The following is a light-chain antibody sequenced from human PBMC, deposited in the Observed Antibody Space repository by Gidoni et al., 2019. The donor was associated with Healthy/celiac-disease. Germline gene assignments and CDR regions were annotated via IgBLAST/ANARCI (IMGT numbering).Light chain of an antibody. J-gene: IGKJ1*01. Sequence: EIVLTQSPATLSLSPGERATLSCRASQSVSSYLAWYQQKPGQAPRLLIDDASNRATGIPARFSGSGSGTDFNLTISSLEPEDVAVYYCQQRSNWQWTFGQGTKVEIK. CDR3: QQRSNWQWT. V-gene: IGKV3-11*01. CDR1: QSVSSY. CDR2: DAS.